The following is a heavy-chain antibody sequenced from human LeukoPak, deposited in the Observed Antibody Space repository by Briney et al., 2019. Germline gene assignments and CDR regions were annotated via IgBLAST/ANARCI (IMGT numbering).Heavy chain of an antibody. CDR1: GGSISGSSSY. J-gene: IGHJ5*02. Sequence: SETLSLTCTVSGGSISGSSSYWGWIRQTPGKGLEWIATIYYSGSTYYNPSLKSRVTISVDTSKNRFSLKLSSVTAADTAVYYCARDPGAVAGLIDPWGQGTLVTVSS. D-gene: IGHD6-19*01. CDR3: ARDPGAVAGLIDP. CDR2: IYYSGST. V-gene: IGHV4-39*07.